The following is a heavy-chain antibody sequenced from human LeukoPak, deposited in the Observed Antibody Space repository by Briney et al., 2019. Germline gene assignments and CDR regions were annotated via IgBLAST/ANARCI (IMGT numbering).Heavy chain of an antibody. CDR3: AKGIAAAGLTDY. D-gene: IGHD6-13*01. V-gene: IGHV3-43*02. CDR2: ISGDGGST. CDR1: GFTVDDYA. J-gene: IGHJ4*02. Sequence: GGSLRLSCAASGFTVDDYAMHWVRQAPGRGLEWVSLISGDGGSTYYADSVKGRFTISRDNSKHSLYLQMNSLRTEDTALYYCAKGIAAAGLTDYWGQGTLVTVSS.